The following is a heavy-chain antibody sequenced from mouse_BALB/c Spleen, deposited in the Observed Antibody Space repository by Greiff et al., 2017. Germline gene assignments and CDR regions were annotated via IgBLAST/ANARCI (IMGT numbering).Heavy chain of an antibody. J-gene: IGHJ4*01. CDR3: ARRQLITTATYYAMDY. Sequence: EVQLQQSGPELVKPGASMKISCKASGYSFTGYTMNWVKQSHGKNLEWIGLINPYNGGTSYNQKFKGKATLTVDKSSSTAYMELLSLTSEDSAVYYCARRQLITTATYYAMDYWGQGTSVTVSS. V-gene: IGHV1-18*01. D-gene: IGHD1-2*01. CDR1: GYSFTGYT. CDR2: INPYNGGT.